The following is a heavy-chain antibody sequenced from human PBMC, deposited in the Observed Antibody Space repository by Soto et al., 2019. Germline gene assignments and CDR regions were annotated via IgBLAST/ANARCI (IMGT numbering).Heavy chain of an antibody. Sequence: PGGSLRLSCVASGFPFSSYAMSWVRQAPGKGLEWVSAVGGSGGDTYYADSVKGRFTVSRDNAENTLYLELNSLRVEDTAMYYCATRTWRGRADHWGQGISVTVSS. V-gene: IGHV3-23*01. CDR2: VGGSGGDT. J-gene: IGHJ4*02. CDR3: ATRTWRGRADH. D-gene: IGHD3-3*01. CDR1: GFPFSSYA.